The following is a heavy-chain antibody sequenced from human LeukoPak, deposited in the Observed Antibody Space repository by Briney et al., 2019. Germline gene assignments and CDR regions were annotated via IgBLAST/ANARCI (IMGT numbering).Heavy chain of an antibody. CDR2: ISRSGNTI. D-gene: IGHD3-10*02. Sequence: PGGSLRLSCAASGFTFSSYEMNWVRQAPGKGLEWVSYISRSGNTITYADSVKGRFTISRDNAKNTVFLQMNSLRAEDTAVYYCAELGITMIGGVWGKGTTVTISS. CDR1: GFTFSSYE. J-gene: IGHJ6*04. V-gene: IGHV3-48*03. CDR3: AELGITMIGGV.